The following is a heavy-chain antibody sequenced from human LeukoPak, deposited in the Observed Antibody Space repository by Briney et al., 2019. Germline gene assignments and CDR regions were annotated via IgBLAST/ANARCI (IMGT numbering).Heavy chain of an antibody. J-gene: IGHJ4*02. Sequence: SVKVSCKASEYTFTGYFMHWVRQAPGQGLEWMGGIIPIFGTANYAQKFQGRVTITADKSTSTAYMELSSLRSEGTAVYYCASGIAAAVDYWGQGTLVTVSS. V-gene: IGHV1-69*06. CDR2: IIPIFGTA. CDR1: EYTFTGYF. CDR3: ASGIAAAVDY. D-gene: IGHD6-13*01.